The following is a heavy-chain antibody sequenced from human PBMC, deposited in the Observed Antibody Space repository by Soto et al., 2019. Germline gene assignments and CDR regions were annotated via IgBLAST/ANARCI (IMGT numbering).Heavy chain of an antibody. Sequence: SETLSLTCSVSGASVAGGSYYWSWVRQPPGKGLEWIGYIPSRGRPFYNPSLTSRGTISADTSKNQLSLQLTSVTAAETAVYYCARDTYSGYDFGLWGQGTLVTVSS. V-gene: IGHV4-30-4*01. CDR3: ARDTYSGYDFGL. CDR2: IPSRGRP. D-gene: IGHD5-12*01. J-gene: IGHJ5*02. CDR1: GASVAGGSYY.